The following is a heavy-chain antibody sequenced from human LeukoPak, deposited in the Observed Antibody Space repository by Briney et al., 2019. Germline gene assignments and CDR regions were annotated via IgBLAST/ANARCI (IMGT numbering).Heavy chain of an antibody. Sequence: GGSLRLSCAVSGFTFNIYYMSWIRQAPGKGLEWISYIGLHGYPLDYAASVKGRFTISRDNAQNSLYLDMSSLRAEDTAVYYCARKDFSSGSFTYWGQGTLVTVSS. D-gene: IGHD3-22*01. J-gene: IGHJ4*02. CDR3: ARKDFSSGSFTY. CDR1: GFTFNIYY. CDR2: IGLHGYPL. V-gene: IGHV3-11*04.